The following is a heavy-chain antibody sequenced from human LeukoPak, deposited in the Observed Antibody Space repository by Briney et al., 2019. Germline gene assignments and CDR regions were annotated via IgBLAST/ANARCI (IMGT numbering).Heavy chain of an antibody. CDR2: ISGSGGST. J-gene: IGHJ4*02. Sequence: GGSLRLSCAASGFTFSSYAMSWVRQAPGKGLEWVSAISGSGGSTYYADSVKGRFTISRDNSKNTLYLRMNSLRAEDTAVYYCAKSQRRGKTGDGYYFDYWGQGTLVTVSP. CDR3: AKSQRRGKTGDGYYFDY. D-gene: IGHD7-27*01. CDR1: GFTFSSYA. V-gene: IGHV3-23*01.